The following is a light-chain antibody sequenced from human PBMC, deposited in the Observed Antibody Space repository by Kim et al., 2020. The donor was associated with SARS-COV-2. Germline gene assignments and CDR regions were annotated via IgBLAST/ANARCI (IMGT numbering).Light chain of an antibody. CDR1: SLRSYY. Sequence: ALGQTGRITCQGDSLRSYYASWYQQKPGQAPVLVIYGKNNRPSGIPDRFSGSSSGNTASLTITGAQAEDEADYYCNSRDSSGNIWVFGGGTQLTVL. J-gene: IGLJ3*02. CDR2: GKN. V-gene: IGLV3-19*01. CDR3: NSRDSSGNIWV.